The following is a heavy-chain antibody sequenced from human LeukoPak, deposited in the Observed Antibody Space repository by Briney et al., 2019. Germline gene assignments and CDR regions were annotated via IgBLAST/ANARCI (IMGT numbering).Heavy chain of an antibody. D-gene: IGHD6-13*01. CDR2: IWYDGSNK. Sequence: GGSLRLSCAASGFTFSSYGMHWVRQAPGKGLEWVAVIWYDGSNKYYADSVKGRFTISRDNSKNTMFLEMNSLRPEDTALYYCAILGVAAAGTAYWGQGTLVTVSA. V-gene: IGHV3-30*02. CDR1: GFTFSSYG. J-gene: IGHJ4*02. CDR3: AILGVAAAGTAY.